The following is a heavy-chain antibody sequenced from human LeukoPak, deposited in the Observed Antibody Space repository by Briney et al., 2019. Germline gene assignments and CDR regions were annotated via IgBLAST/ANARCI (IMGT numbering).Heavy chain of an antibody. D-gene: IGHD3-16*02. CDR2: ISYDGSNK. Sequence: GGSLRLSCAASGFTFSSYAMHWVRQAPGKGLEWVAVISYDGSNKYYADSVKGRFTISRDNAKNSLYLQMNSLRAEDTALYYCARGSYRPSYYYYYMDVWGKGTTVTVSS. CDR3: ARGSYRPSYYYYYMDV. J-gene: IGHJ6*03. V-gene: IGHV3-30*04. CDR1: GFTFSSYA.